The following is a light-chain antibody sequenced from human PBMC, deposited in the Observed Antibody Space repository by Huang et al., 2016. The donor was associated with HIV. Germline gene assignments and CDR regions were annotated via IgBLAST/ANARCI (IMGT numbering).Light chain of an antibody. CDR3: QRYISAPPT. CDR2: AAS. V-gene: IGKV1-27*01. CDR1: QDINNY. J-gene: IGKJ1*01. Sequence: DIQIAQSPSSLSASVGDRVTITCRARQDINNYLAWYQQKPGKVPKLLIYAASTLQSGVPSRFSGSGSGTHFTLTISSLQPEDVATYYCQRYISAPPTFGQGTKVEIK.